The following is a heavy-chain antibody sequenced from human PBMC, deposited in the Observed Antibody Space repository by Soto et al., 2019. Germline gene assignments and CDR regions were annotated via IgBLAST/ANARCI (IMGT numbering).Heavy chain of an antibody. CDR2: IIPVLGIT. D-gene: IGHD1-20*01. J-gene: IGHJ1*01. Sequence: QAQLMQSGAEVKKPGSSVKVSCKASGGTFSGYAISWVRQAPGQGLEWMGGIIPVLGITNYAQKFQGRITIAADESTGTAHMDLRSLSSEDTAVCYCAKDPRSITGTTSSEDFQQWGQGTLVTVSS. CDR1: GGTFSGYA. V-gene: IGHV1-69*01. CDR3: AKDPRSITGTTSSEDFQQ.